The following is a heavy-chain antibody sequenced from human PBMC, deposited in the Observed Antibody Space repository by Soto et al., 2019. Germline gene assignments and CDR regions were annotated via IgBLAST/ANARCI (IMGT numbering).Heavy chain of an antibody. D-gene: IGHD4-17*01. Sequence: PSETLSLTCSVSGGSISSYYWSWIRQPPGKGLEWIGYIYYSGSTNYNPSLKSRVTISVDTSKNQFSLKLSSVTAADTAVYYCARDVEEDYGDYGESNWFEPWGQGTLVTVSS. CDR1: GGSISSYY. J-gene: IGHJ5*02. V-gene: IGHV4-59*01. CDR2: IYYSGST. CDR3: ARDVEEDYGDYGESNWFEP.